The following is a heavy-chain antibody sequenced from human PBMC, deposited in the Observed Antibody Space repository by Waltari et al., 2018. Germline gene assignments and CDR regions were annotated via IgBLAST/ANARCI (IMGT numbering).Heavy chain of an antibody. Sequence: VQLLESGGDLIQPGGSLRLSCAASGFTFSHFAMTWVRQAPGKGLAWVSSIMGSGGTSYYTDSVTCRFTISRDNSENTLYLHMNSLRAEDSAIYYCAKDRGSGRIYFDSWGRGTLVAVSS. CDR1: GFTFSHFA. CDR2: IMGSGGTS. V-gene: IGHV3-23*01. J-gene: IGHJ4*02. D-gene: IGHD3-10*01. CDR3: AKDRGSGRIYFDS.